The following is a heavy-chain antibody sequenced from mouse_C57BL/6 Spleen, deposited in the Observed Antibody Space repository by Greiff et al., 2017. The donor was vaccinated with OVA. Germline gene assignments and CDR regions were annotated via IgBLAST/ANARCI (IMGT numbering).Heavy chain of an antibody. D-gene: IGHD2-4*01. CDR1: GYAFSSSW. CDR2: IYPGDGDT. J-gene: IGHJ3*01. CDR3: ASIYYDYEGLAY. Sequence: VQLQQSGPELVKPGASVKISCKASGYAFSSSWMNWVKQRPGKGLEWIGRIYPGDGDTNYNGKFKGKATLTADKSSSTAYMQLSSLTSEDSAVYFCASIYYDYEGLAYWGQGTLVTVSA. V-gene: IGHV1-82*01.